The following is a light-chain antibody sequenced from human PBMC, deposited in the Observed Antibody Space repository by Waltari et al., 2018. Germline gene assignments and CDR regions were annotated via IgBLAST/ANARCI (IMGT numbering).Light chain of an antibody. Sequence: IDLTQYPGTLSLSPGERGTLSYRTSQSVGSKYLACYQHKPGQAPRLLILGTSVRATGIPDRFSGGGSETDFTLTSCRLEPEDLAVYYCQHYGASPFSFGPGTKVEIQ. J-gene: IGKJ3*01. V-gene: IGKV3-20*01. CDR1: QSVGSKY. CDR2: GTS. CDR3: QHYGASPFS.